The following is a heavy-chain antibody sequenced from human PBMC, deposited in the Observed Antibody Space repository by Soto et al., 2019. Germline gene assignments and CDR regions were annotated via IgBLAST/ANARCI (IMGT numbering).Heavy chain of an antibody. D-gene: IGHD2-21*02. CDR1: GGSISSGDW. J-gene: IGHJ4*02. CDR2: IYSRGST. V-gene: IGHV4-4*02. CDR3: ARRGCDSILGSLDY. Sequence: QVQLQESGPGLVKPSGTLSLTCAVSGGSISSGDWCWSWVRQSPGKGLEWIGEIYSRGSTTYNPSLKSRVPISADKSENQFSLRLSSVTAADTAVDYCARRGCDSILGSLDYWGQGTLVTVSS.